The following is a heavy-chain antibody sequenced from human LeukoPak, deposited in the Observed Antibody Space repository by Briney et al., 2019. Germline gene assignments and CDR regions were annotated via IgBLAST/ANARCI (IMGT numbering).Heavy chain of an antibody. CDR2: ISWNSDSI. CDR3: ARGPNSNWSGLDF. D-gene: IGHD6-6*01. CDR1: GFTFDDYA. Sequence: GGSLRLSCAASGFTFDDYAIHWVRQAPGKGLEWVSGISWNSDSIGYADSVKGRFTISRDNAKNSLYLQMNSLRAEDTALYYCARGPNSNWSGLDFWGQGTLLTVSS. J-gene: IGHJ4*02. V-gene: IGHV3-9*01.